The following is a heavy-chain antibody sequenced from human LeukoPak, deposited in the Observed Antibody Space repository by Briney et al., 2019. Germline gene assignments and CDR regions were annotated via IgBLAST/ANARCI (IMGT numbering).Heavy chain of an antibody. CDR1: GFTFSTYS. V-gene: IGHV3-21*01. J-gene: IGHJ4*02. CDR2: ISSSSSYI. D-gene: IGHD3-9*01. CDR3: AKSGRATGYSSFDS. Sequence: PGGSLRLSCAASGFTFSTYSMIWVRQAPGKGLEWVSSISSSSSYIYYADSVKGRFTISRDTARNSLYLQMNSLRAEDTAVYYCAKSGRATGYSSFDSWGQGTLVTVSS.